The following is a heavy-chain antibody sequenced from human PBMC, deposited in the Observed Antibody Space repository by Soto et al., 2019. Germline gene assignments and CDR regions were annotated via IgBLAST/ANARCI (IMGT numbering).Heavy chain of an antibody. CDR1: GCTFTAYF. Sequence: GASVKVSCKASGCTFTAYFMHWVRQAPGQGLEWMGIINPRGGSINYAQRFQGRIAMTWDTSTSTVYMELSRLRSDDTAVCYCARAPYSSSSFFFDFWGQGTPVTVSS. D-gene: IGHD6-6*01. V-gene: IGHV1-46*01. CDR2: INPRGGSI. CDR3: ARAPYSSSSFFFDF. J-gene: IGHJ4*02.